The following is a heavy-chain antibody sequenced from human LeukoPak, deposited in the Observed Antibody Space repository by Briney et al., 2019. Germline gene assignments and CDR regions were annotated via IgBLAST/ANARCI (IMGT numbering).Heavy chain of an antibody. V-gene: IGHV3-48*03. CDR3: ARGWSSSWFEPPDY. D-gene: IGHD6-13*01. CDR1: GFTFSSYE. CDR2: ISSSGSTI. Sequence: GGSLRLSCAASGFTFSSYEMNWVRQAPGKGLEWVSYISSSGSTIYYADSVKGRFTISRDNAKNSLYLQMNSLRAEGTAVYYCARGWSSSWFEPPDYWGQGTLVTVSS. J-gene: IGHJ4*02.